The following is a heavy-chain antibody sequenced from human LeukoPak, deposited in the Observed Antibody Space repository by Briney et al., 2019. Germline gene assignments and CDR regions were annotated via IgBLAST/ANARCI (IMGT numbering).Heavy chain of an antibody. J-gene: IGHJ4*02. CDR2: VYSSGNT. D-gene: IGHD3-10*01. Sequence: SETLSLTCTVSDGSISIYYWSWIRQPPGKGLEWIGYVYSSGNTNYSPSLKGRAIISADTSKNQFSLKLTSVTAADTAVYYFVRDRELTHWGQGILVTVSS. CDR3: VRDRELTH. CDR1: DGSISIYY. V-gene: IGHV4-4*08.